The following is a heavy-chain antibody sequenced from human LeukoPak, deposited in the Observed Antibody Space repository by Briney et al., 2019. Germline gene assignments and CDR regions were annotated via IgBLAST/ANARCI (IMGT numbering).Heavy chain of an antibody. CDR3: ARHSYYYYDSSGYSDY. CDR2: INPSGGST. V-gene: IGHV1-46*01. D-gene: IGHD3-22*01. J-gene: IGHJ4*02. Sequence: GASVKVSCKASGYTFTSYYMHWVRQAPGQGLEWMGIINPSGGSTSYAQKCQGRVTMTRDTCTSTVYMELSSMRSEDTAVYYCARHSYYYYDSSGYSDYWGQGTLVTVSS. CDR1: GYTFTSYY.